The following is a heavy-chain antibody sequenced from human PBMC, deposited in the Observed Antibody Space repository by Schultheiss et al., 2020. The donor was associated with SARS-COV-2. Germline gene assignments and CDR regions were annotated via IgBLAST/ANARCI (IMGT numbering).Heavy chain of an antibody. V-gene: IGHV4-59*08. Sequence: SETLSLTCTVSGGSISSYYWSWIRQPPGKGLEWIGYIYYGGTITYSPSLKSRVTISADTSKNQLSLKLSSVTAADTSVYYCARQLSPAAIGCDYWGQGTLVTVSS. CDR1: GGSISSYY. CDR3: ARQLSPAAIGCDY. D-gene: IGHD2-2*01. J-gene: IGHJ4*02. CDR2: IYYGGTI.